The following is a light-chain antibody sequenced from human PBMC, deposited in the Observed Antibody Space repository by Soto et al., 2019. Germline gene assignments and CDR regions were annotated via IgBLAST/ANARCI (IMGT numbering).Light chain of an antibody. V-gene: IGKV3-15*01. J-gene: IGKJ1*01. CDR3: QQYNNWWT. CDR2: GVS. Sequence: EIVMTPSPATLSVSPGERATLSCRASQSINSNLAWYQPKPGQTPRLLFYGVSTRATGIPARFSGGGSGTDFTLTISSLQSEDFAVYYCQQYNNWWTFGQGTKVEIK. CDR1: QSINSN.